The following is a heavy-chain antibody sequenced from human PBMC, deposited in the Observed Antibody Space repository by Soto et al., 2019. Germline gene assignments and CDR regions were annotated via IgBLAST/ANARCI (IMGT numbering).Heavy chain of an antibody. CDR2: INPSGGST. CDR1: GYTFTSYH. V-gene: IGHV1-46*01. Sequence: ASVKVSCKASGYTFTSYHMHWVRQAPGQGLEWMGIINPSGGSTSYAQKFQGRVTMTRDTSTSTVYMELSSLRSEDTAVYYCARVELLTGDAFDIWGQGTMVTVSS. D-gene: IGHD1-7*01. J-gene: IGHJ3*02. CDR3: ARVELLTGDAFDI.